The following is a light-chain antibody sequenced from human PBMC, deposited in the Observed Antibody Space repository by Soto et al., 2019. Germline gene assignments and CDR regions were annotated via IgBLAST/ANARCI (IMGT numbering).Light chain of an antibody. Sequence: EIVLTQSPPTLSLSPGYRATLSCRASRSVSSYLAWYQQKPGQAPRLLIYDASNRATGIPARFSGSGSGTDFTLTISSLEPEDFAVYYCQQRSNWPITFGQGTRLEI. CDR2: DAS. V-gene: IGKV3-11*01. J-gene: IGKJ5*01. CDR3: QQRSNWPIT. CDR1: RSVSSY.